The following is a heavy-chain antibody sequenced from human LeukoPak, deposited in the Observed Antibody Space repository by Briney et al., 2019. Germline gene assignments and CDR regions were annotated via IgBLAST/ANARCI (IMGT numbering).Heavy chain of an antibody. CDR3: ARGRTTYDYVWGSYGPPDY. J-gene: IGHJ4*02. V-gene: IGHV4-34*01. D-gene: IGHD3-16*01. CDR2: INHRGST. CDR1: GGSFSGYY. Sequence: SETLSLTCAVYGGSFSGYYWNWIRQPPGKWLEWIGEINHRGSTNYNPSLKSRVTISVDTSKKQFSLKLSSVTAADTAVYYCARGRTTYDYVWGSYGPPDYWGQGTLVTVSS.